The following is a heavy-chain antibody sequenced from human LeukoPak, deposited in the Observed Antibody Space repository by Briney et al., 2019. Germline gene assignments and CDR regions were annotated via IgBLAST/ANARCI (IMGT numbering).Heavy chain of an antibody. CDR2: ISAYNGNT. D-gene: IGHD3-3*01. V-gene: IGHV1-18*01. J-gene: IGHJ4*02. CDR3: ARGPTYDFWSGYYPNYFDY. Sequence: GASVKVSCKASGYTFTSYGISWVRQAPGQGLEWMGWISAYNGNTNYAQKLQGRVTMTTDTSTSTACMELRSLRSDDTAVYYCARGPTYDFWSGYYPNYFDYWGQGTLVTVSS. CDR1: GYTFTSYG.